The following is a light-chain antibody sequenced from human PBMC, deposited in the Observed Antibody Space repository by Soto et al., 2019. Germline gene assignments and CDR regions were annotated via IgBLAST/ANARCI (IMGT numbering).Light chain of an antibody. Sequence: EIVLTQSPGTLSLSPGERATRSCRASQSVSSSYVAWYQQKPGQAPRLLIYAASSRATGIPDRFSGSGSGTDFTLTISRLEPEDFAVYYCQQYGSSPGTFGQGTQVAIK. CDR3: QQYGSSPGT. CDR1: QSVSSSY. V-gene: IGKV3-20*01. J-gene: IGKJ1*01. CDR2: AAS.